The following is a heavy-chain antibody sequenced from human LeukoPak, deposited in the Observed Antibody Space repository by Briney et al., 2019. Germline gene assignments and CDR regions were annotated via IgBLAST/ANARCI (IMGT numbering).Heavy chain of an antibody. Sequence: SETLSLTCTVSGGSITSGTYSWAWAWIRQPPGKGLEWIGYIYYSGSTNYNPSLKSRVTISVDTSKNQFSPKLSSVTAADTAVYYCARLTPGRARYFDYWGQGTLVTVSS. CDR1: GGSITSGTYS. CDR3: ARLTPGRARYFDY. D-gene: IGHD3-9*01. CDR2: IYYSGST. V-gene: IGHV4-61*01. J-gene: IGHJ4*02.